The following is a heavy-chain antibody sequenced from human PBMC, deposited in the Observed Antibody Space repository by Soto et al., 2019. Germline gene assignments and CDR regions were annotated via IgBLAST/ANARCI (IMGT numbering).Heavy chain of an antibody. Sequence: GASVKVSCTASGGTFSSYAISWVRQAPGQGLEWMGGIIPIFGTANYAQKFQGRVTMTEDTSTDTAYMELSSLRSEDTAVYYCATTATVTTNYYYYYGMDVWGQGTTVTVSS. J-gene: IGHJ6*02. CDR3: ATTATVTTNYYYYYGMDV. CDR1: GGTFSSYA. V-gene: IGHV1-69*06. D-gene: IGHD4-4*01. CDR2: IIPIFGTA.